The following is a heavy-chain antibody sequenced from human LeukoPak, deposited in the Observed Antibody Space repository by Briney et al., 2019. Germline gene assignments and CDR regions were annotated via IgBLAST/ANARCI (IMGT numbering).Heavy chain of an antibody. J-gene: IGHJ5*02. Sequence: GGSLRLSCAASGFTVSSNYMSWVRQAPGKGLEWVSVIYSGGSTYYADSVKGRFTISRDNSKNTLYLQMNSLRAEDTAVYYCAKDRQIAAAGTGNWFDPWGQGTLVTVSS. CDR3: AKDRQIAAAGTGNWFDP. V-gene: IGHV3-66*01. CDR1: GFTVSSNY. CDR2: IYSGGST. D-gene: IGHD6-13*01.